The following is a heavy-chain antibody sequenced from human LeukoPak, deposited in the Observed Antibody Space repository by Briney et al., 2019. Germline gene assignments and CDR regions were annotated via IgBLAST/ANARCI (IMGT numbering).Heavy chain of an antibody. CDR2: ISSSGSTI. CDR3: ARAPYGSGSYYTRGYMDV. CDR1: GFTFSSYE. Sequence: GRSLRLSCAASGFTFSSYEMNWVRQAPGKGLEWVSYISSSGSTIYYADSVKGRFTISRDNAKNSLYLQMNSLRAEDTAVYYCARAPYGSGSYYTRGYMDVWGKGTTVTISS. V-gene: IGHV3-48*03. D-gene: IGHD3-10*01. J-gene: IGHJ6*03.